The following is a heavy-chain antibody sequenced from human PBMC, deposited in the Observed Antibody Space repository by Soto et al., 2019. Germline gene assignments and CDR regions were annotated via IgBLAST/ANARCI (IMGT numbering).Heavy chain of an antibody. CDR1: GFTFTSSA. CDR2: IVVGSGNT. Sequence: SVKVSCKASGFTFTSSAVQWVRQARGQRLEWIGWIVVGSGNTNYAQKFQERVTITRDMSTSTAYMELSSLRSDDTAVYYCARNSGYSYGDYDYYYYYMDVWGKGTTVTVSS. V-gene: IGHV1-58*01. CDR3: ARNSGYSYGDYDYYYYYMDV. J-gene: IGHJ6*03. D-gene: IGHD5-18*01.